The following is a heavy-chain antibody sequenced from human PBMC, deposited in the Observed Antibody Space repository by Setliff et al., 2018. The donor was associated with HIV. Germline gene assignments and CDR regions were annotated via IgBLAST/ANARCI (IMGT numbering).Heavy chain of an antibody. CDR3: ARTEGVYNFWSGTKNLDY. V-gene: IGHV1-69*13. J-gene: IGHJ4*02. D-gene: IGHD3-3*01. Sequence: SVKVSCKASGGTFSSYAISWVRQAPGQGLEWMGGIIPIFGTANYAQKFQGRVTITADESTSTAYMELSSLRSEDTAVYYCARTEGVYNFWSGTKNLDYWGQGTLVTVSS. CDR2: IIPIFGTA. CDR1: GGTFSSYA.